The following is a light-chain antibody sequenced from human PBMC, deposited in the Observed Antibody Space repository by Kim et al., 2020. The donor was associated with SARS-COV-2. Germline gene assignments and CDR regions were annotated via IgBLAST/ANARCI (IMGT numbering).Light chain of an antibody. Sequence: SVLTQPPSVSGAPGQRVTISCTGSSSNIGAGYDVHWYQQLPGTAPKLLIYGNSHRPSGVPDRFSGPKSGTSASLAITGLQAEDEADYYCQSYDSSLSHVVFGGGTQLTVL. V-gene: IGLV1-40*01. J-gene: IGLJ2*01. CDR3: QSYDSSLSHVV. CDR2: GNS. CDR1: SSNIGAGYD.